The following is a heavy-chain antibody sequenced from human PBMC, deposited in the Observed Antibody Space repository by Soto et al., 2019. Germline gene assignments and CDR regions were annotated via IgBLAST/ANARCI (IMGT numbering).Heavy chain of an antibody. Sequence: PGGSLRLSCAASGFTFDDYTIHWVRQAPGKGLEWVSLINWDGGSTYYADSVKGRFTISRDNSKNSLYLQMNSLRAEDTALYYCAKDRRGFSYGPIDPWGQGTLVTVSS. CDR3: AKDRRGFSYGPIDP. D-gene: IGHD5-18*01. V-gene: IGHV3-43*01. CDR2: INWDGGST. J-gene: IGHJ5*02. CDR1: GFTFDDYT.